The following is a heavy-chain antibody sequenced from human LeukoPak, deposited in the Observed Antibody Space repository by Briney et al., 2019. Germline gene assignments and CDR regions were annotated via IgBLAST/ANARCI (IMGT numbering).Heavy chain of an antibody. J-gene: IGHJ3*02. CDR3: ARAPFDFWSGPDAFDI. CDR2: IYHSGST. CDR1: GGSISSGGYS. V-gene: IGHV4-30-2*01. D-gene: IGHD3-3*01. Sequence: SQTLSLTCAVSGGSISSGGYSWSWIRQPPGQGLEWIGYIYHSGSTYYNPSLKSRVTISVDRSKNQFSLKLSSVTAADTAVYYCARAPFDFWSGPDAFDIWGQGTMVTVSS.